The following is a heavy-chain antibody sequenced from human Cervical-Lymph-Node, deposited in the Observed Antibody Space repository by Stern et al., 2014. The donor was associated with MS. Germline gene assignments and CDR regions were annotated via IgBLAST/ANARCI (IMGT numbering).Heavy chain of an antibody. V-gene: IGHV4-30-4*01. CDR3: ARSTDSVEEAFDY. J-gene: IGHJ4*02. CDR1: GGSISSGDFS. D-gene: IGHD3-16*01. Sequence: QLQLQESGPGLVKPSQTLSLTCTVSGGSISSGDFSWSWIRQSPGKGLEWIGYFFYGGSTDYNPSLRSRVTISGDTSKNQFSLMLRSVTAADTAVYYCARSTDSVEEAFDYWGQGNLVTVSS. CDR2: FFYGGST.